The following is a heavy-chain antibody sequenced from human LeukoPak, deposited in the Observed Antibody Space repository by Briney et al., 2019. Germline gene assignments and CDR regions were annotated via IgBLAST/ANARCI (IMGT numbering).Heavy chain of an antibody. J-gene: IGHJ4*02. CDR1: GGSISSYY. D-gene: IGHD2-2*01. CDR2: IFYSGST. Sequence: SEALSLTCTVSGGSISSYYWSWIRQPPGKGLAWIGYIFYSGSTNYNPSLKSRVTISVDTFKNQFSLKLSSVTAADTAVYYCARGSVVVPAAMEFDYWGQGTLVTVSS. CDR3: ARGSVVVPAAMEFDY. V-gene: IGHV4-59*01.